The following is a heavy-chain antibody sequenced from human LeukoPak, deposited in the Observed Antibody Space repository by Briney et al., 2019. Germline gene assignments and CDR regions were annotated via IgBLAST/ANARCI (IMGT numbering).Heavy chain of an antibody. CDR1: GFTFSSYS. CDR2: ISSSSSTI. D-gene: IGHD6-19*01. CDR3: ARDNFAQWPVLRWFDP. Sequence: GGSLRLSCAASGFTFSSYSMNWVRQAPGKGLEWVSYISSSSSTIYYADSVKGRFTISRDNSKNTLYLQMNSPRAEDTAVYYCARDNFAQWPVLRWFDPWGQGTLVTVSS. J-gene: IGHJ5*02. V-gene: IGHV3-48*01.